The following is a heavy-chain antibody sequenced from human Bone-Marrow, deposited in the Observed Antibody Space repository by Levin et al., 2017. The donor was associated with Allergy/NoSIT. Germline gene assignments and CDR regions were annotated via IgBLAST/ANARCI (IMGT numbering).Heavy chain of an antibody. J-gene: IGHJ3*02. D-gene: IGHD3-10*01. CDR1: GLTVSSNY. V-gene: IGHV3-53*01. CDR2: IYSDERT. Sequence: GGSLRLSCAASGLTVSSNYMSWVRQAPGKGLEWVSVIYSDERTYYADSVKGRFTISRDKSKNTLYLQMNSLRAEDTAVYYCARGGSVYYYSLYPDAFDIWGQGTMVTVSS. CDR3: ARGGSVYYYSLYPDAFDI.